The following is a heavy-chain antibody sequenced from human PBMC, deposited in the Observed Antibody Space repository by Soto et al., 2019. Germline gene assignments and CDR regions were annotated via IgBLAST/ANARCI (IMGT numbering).Heavy chain of an antibody. CDR1: GFSFSNAR. CDR3: TTDQGKVSSSPFDY. Sequence: GGSLRLSCAASGFSFSNARMNWVRQAPGKGLEWVGRIKSKTDGGTTDYAAPVKGRFTISRDDSKNTLYLQMNSLKTEDTAVYYCTTDQGKVSSSPFDYWGQGTLVTVSS. V-gene: IGHV3-15*07. J-gene: IGHJ4*02. D-gene: IGHD6-13*01. CDR2: IKSKTDGGTT.